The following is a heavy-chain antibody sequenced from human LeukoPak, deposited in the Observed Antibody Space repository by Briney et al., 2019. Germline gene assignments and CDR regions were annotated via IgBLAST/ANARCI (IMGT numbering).Heavy chain of an antibody. V-gene: IGHV3-48*04. Sequence: GGSLRLSCAASGFAFSSYSMNWVRQAPGKGLEWVSYISSSSSTIYYADSVKGRFTISRDNAKNSLYLQMNSLRAEDTALYYCAKETPHYYDSSGYSLDYWGQGTLVTVSS. CDR1: GFAFSSYS. CDR3: AKETPHYYDSSGYSLDY. J-gene: IGHJ4*02. CDR2: ISSSSSTI. D-gene: IGHD3-22*01.